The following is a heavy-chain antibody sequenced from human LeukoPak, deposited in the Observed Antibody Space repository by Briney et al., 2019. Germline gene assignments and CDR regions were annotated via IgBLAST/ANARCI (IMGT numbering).Heavy chain of an antibody. CDR1: GFTFSNNA. V-gene: IGHV3-23*01. J-gene: IGHJ3*02. Sequence: PGGSLRLSCAASGFTFSNNALSWVRQAPGKGLEWVSVISSSGGSTYSADSVKGRFTIPRDNSKNTLYLQMDSLRAGDTAVYYCARGRLRVIDAFDIWGQGTMVTVSS. CDR2: ISSSGGST. CDR3: ARGRLRVIDAFDI. D-gene: IGHD2-21*01.